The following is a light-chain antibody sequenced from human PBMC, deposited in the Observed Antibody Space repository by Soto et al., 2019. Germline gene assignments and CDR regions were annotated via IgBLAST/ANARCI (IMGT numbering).Light chain of an antibody. V-gene: IGKV1-27*01. CDR2: GAS. J-gene: IGKJ3*01. CDR3: QQYHSPPFT. CDR1: QGIANY. Sequence: DIPMTQSPSSLSAFVGDRVTFTCRASQGIANYLAWYQQKPGKVPKLLIYGASTLQSGVPSRFSGSGSGTDFTLTISSLQPEDVATYYCQQYHSPPFTFGPGTKLDI.